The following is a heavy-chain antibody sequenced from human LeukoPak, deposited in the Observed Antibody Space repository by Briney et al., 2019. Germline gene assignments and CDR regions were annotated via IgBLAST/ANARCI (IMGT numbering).Heavy chain of an antibody. J-gene: IGHJ4*02. V-gene: IGHV3-48*03. CDR2: IGNTGRTI. CDR1: GFTFSSYE. CDR3: VRGDRYFFDF. Sequence: GGSLRLSCAASGFTFSSYEMNWVRQAPGRGLEWVSYIGNTGRTIYYTGSVKGRFTISRDNAKNSLYLQMNSLRAEDTAIYYCVRGDRYFFDFWGQGTLVTVSS.